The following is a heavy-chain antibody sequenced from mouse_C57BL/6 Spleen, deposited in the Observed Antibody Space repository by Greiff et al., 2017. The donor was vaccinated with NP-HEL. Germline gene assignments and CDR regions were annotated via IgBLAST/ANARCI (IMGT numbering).Heavy chain of an antibody. CDR3: ARRDSHWYFDV. CDR2: INYDGIST. CDR1: GFTFSDYY. D-gene: IGHD3-3*01. V-gene: IGHV5-16*01. J-gene: IGHJ1*03. Sequence: EVQGVESEGCLVQPGSSMKLSCTASGFTFSDYYTVWVRQVPEKGLEWVANINYDGISTYYLDSLKSRFIISRDNAKNILYLQMISLKSGGTATFYCARRDSHWYFDVWGTGTTVNVSS.